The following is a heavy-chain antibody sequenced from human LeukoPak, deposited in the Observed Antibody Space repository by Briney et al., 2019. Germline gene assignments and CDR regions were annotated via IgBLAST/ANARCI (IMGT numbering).Heavy chain of an antibody. CDR3: VKDFGRNLGGPGY. Sequence: GGSLRLSCAASGFTFSTYTMAWVRQAPGGGLEWVSGISGDGDYTYYADSVKGRFAISRDNSKSTLYLQMNSLRAEDTAVHYCVKDFGRNLGGPGYWGRGTLVTVPS. D-gene: IGHD3-10*01. V-gene: IGHV3-23*01. CDR1: GFTFSTYT. J-gene: IGHJ4*02. CDR2: ISGDGDYT.